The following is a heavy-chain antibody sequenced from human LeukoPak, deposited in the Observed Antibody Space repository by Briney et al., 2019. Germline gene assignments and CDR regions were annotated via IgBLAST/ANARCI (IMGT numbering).Heavy chain of an antibody. CDR2: IYYSGST. D-gene: IGHD2-2*01. CDR3: ARGPGGQLLATLFDY. CDR1: GGSISSVGYC. Sequence: PSQTLSLTCTVSGGSISSVGYCWSWIRQHPGKGLEWIGYIYYSGSTYYNPSLKSRVTISVDTSKNQFSLKLSSVTAADTAVYYCARGPGGQLLATLFDYWGQGTLVTVSS. J-gene: IGHJ4*02. V-gene: IGHV4-31*03.